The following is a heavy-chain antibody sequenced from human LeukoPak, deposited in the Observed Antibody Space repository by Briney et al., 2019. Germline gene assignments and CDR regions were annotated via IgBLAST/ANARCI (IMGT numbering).Heavy chain of an antibody. D-gene: IGHD2-15*01. Sequence: SVKVSCKASGGTFSSYAVSWVRQAPGQGLEWMGGIIPIFGTANYAQKFQGRVTITADESTSTAYMELSSLRSEDTAVYYCARDFVDGYCSGGSCHNWFDPWGQGTLVTVSS. J-gene: IGHJ5*02. CDR3: ARDFVDGYCSGGSCHNWFDP. CDR1: GGTFSSYA. V-gene: IGHV1-69*13. CDR2: IIPIFGTA.